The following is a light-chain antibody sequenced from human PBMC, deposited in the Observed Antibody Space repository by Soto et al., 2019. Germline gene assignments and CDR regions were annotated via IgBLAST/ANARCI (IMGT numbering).Light chain of an antibody. CDR3: QQYGSSFT. Sequence: EIVLTQSPGTLYLSPGEGATLSCRASQSVSSSSVAWYQQKPGQSPRLLMYGASSRATGIPDRFSGSGSGTDFTLTISRLEPEDFAVYYCQQYGSSFTFGPGTKVDIK. J-gene: IGKJ3*01. CDR1: QSVSSSS. CDR2: GAS. V-gene: IGKV3-20*01.